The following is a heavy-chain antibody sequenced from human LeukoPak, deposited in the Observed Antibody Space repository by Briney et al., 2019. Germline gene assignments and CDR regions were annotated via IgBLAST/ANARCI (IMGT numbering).Heavy chain of an antibody. J-gene: IGHJ6*02. CDR1: GGSVTSSY. V-gene: IGHV4-59*02. CDR2: IYYTGGT. CDR3: ARQRSYQLLYSNYYYYGMDV. D-gene: IGHD2-2*02. Sequence: SEPLSLTSTGPGGSVTSSYWSWIRQPPGKGLASIGHIYYTGGTNYNPSLNSRVTISVYTSMNQFSLQLSSVTAADTAVYYCARQRSYQLLYSNYYYYGMDVWGQGTTVAVSS.